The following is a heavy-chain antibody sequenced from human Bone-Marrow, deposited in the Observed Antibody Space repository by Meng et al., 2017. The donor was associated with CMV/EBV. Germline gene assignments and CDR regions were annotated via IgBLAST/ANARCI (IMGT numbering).Heavy chain of an antibody. V-gene: IGHV3-15*01. D-gene: IGHD2-2*01. Sequence: GESLKISCAASGFTFSNAWMSWVRQAPGKGLEWVGRIKSKTDGGTTDYAAPVKGRFTISRDDSKNTLYLQMNSLKTEDTAVYYCTTVGYCSSTSCSHFDYWGQRTLVTVSS. J-gene: IGHJ4*02. CDR3: TTVGYCSSTSCSHFDY. CDR2: IKSKTDGGTT. CDR1: GFTFSNAW.